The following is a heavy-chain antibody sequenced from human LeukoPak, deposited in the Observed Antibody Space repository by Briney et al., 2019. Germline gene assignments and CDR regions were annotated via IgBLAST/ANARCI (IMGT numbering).Heavy chain of an antibody. Sequence: GGSLRLSCAASGFXFSTFWTSWLRQAPGKGLKWVANIKWDASQNYYVDSVKGRFTISRDNAKNSVFMQMNSLRAEDTAVYYCAREDKYGFDIWGLGTMVTVSS. V-gene: IGHV3-7*04. CDR2: IKWDASQN. CDR1: GFXFSTFW. J-gene: IGHJ3*02. CDR3: AREDKYGFDI.